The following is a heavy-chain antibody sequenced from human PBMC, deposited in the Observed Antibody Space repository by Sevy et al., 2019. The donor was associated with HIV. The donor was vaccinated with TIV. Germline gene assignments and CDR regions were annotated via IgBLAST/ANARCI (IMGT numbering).Heavy chain of an antibody. CDR3: ATAYCSGGRCYSLAY. J-gene: IGHJ4*02. Sequence: ASVKVSFEASGYTFTSFRITWVRQAPGQGLEWMGWITALNGDTNYAQKLQGRVTMTTDTSTNTAYMELRSLRSDDTAVYYCATAYCSGGRCYSLAYWGQGTLVTVSS. D-gene: IGHD2-15*01. V-gene: IGHV1-18*01. CDR2: ITALNGDT. CDR1: GYTFTSFR.